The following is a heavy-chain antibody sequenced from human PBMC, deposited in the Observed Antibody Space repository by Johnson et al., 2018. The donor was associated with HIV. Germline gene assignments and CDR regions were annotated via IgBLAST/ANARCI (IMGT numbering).Heavy chain of an antibody. Sequence: VQLVESGGGVARPGGSLRLSCAASGSNFDDYGMSWVRQAPGKGLEWVSAISGSGGSTYYADSVKGRFTISRDNSKNTLYLQMNRLRAEDTAVYYWAKEGQELRSSSSDDAFDIWGQGTMVTVSS. CDR1: GSNFDDYG. D-gene: IGHD6-13*01. CDR3: AKEGQELRSSSSDDAFDI. V-gene: IGHV3-23*04. J-gene: IGHJ3*02. CDR2: ISGSGGST.